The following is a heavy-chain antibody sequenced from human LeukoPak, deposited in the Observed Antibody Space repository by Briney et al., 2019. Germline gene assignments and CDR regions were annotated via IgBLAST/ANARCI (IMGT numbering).Heavy chain of an antibody. CDR2: IMPLFGTA. D-gene: IGHD4-17*01. Sequence: SAKVSYKTSGGTFNNSAISWVRRAPGQELEWLGGIMPLFGTAGYAQNFQGRVTTTKDESTRTVYLELTSLTSDDTAVYYCARDVHGDYGSGWFDPWGQGTLVSVSS. V-gene: IGHV1-69*05. J-gene: IGHJ5*02. CDR3: ARDVHGDYGSGWFDP. CDR1: GGTFNNSA.